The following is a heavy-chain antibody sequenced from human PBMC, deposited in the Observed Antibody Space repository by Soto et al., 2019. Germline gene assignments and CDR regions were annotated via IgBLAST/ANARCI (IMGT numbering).Heavy chain of an antibody. CDR3: VRDYASDSGVHLDF. Sequence: QVQLVQSGTEVKKPGASVKVSCKASGYRFTHYVIHWVRQAPGQRLEWMGWIGAGDGKTYYSQNFQGRVTIAKDTSASTAYMELSSLISEDTAVYYCVRDYASDSGVHLDFWGQGTLVTVSS. CDR1: GYRFTHYV. V-gene: IGHV1-3*01. D-gene: IGHD3-22*01. J-gene: IGHJ4*02. CDR2: IGAGDGKT.